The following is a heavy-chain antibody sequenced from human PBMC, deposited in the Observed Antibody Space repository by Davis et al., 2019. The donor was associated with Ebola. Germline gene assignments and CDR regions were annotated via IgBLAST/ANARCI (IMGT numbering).Heavy chain of an antibody. CDR1: GGSFSGYY. CDR2: INHRGST. D-gene: IGHD3-3*01. CDR3: ARGLRFLEWFRRRKNDAFDI. J-gene: IGHJ3*02. V-gene: IGHV4-34*01. Sequence: SETLSLTCAVYGGSFSGYYWSWIRQPPGTGLEWIGEINHRGSTNYNPSLKSRVTISVDTSKNQFSLKLSSVTAADTAVYYCARGLRFLEWFRRRKNDAFDIWGQGTMVTVSS.